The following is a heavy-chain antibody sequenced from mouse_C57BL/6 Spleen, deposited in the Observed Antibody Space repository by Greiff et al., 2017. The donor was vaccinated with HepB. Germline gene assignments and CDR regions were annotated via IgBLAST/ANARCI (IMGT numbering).Heavy chain of an antibody. V-gene: IGHV5-9-1*02. J-gene: IGHJ4*01. Sequence: DVQLVESGEGLVKPGGSLKLSCAASGFTFSSYAMSWVRQTPEKRLEWVAYISSGGDYIYYADTVKGRFTISRDNARNTLYLQMSSLKSEDTAMYYCTRDGYGNYGYAMDYWGQGTSVTVSS. CDR2: ISSGGDYI. CDR1: GFTFSSYA. CDR3: TRDGYGNYGYAMDY. D-gene: IGHD2-10*02.